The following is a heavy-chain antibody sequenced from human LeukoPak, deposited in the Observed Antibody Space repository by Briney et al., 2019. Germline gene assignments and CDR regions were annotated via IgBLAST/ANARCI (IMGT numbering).Heavy chain of an antibody. V-gene: IGHV6-1*01. CDR2: TYYRSNWNN. J-gene: IGHJ4*02. CDR3: ARARLHHNYGSGTSFDY. Sequence: SQTLSLTCALSGDSVSSNSPAWNWIRQSPSRGLEWLGRTYYRSNWNNDYAEYVNSRITIKPDTSKNQFSLHLNSVTPEDTAVYYCARARLHHNYGSGTSFDYWGQGTLVTVSA. D-gene: IGHD3-10*01. CDR1: GDSVSSNSPA.